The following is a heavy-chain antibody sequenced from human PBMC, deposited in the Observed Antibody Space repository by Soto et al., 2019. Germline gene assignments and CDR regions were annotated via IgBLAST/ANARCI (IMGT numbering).Heavy chain of an antibody. CDR2: ISAYNGNT. Sequence: ASVKVSCKASGYTFTSYGISWVRQAPGQGHEWMGWISAYNGNTNYAQKLQGRVTMTTDTSTSTAYMELRSLRSDDTAVYYCATVPTEGSPAKAEYFQHWGQSTLVAVSS. J-gene: IGHJ1*01. V-gene: IGHV1-18*01. CDR3: ATVPTEGSPAKAEYFQH. CDR1: GYTFTSYG.